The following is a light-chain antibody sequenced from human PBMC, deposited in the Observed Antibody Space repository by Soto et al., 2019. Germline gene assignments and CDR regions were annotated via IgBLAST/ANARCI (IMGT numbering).Light chain of an antibody. CDR3: QQYVSAPWT. Sequence: EIVLTQSPGTLSLSPGDRATLSCRASQSVSSSLAWYQQKPGQAPRLLIHGASSRATGIPDRFSGSGSGTDFTLTISRLDPEDFAVYSCQQYVSAPWTFGQGTKVEIK. V-gene: IGKV3-20*01. CDR2: GAS. CDR1: QSVSSS. J-gene: IGKJ1*01.